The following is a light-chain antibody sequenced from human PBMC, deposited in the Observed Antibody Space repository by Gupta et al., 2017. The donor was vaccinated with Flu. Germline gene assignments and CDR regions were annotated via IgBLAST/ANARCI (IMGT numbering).Light chain of an antibody. J-gene: IGKJ1*01. CDR1: QSISSY. Sequence: IQMPQSPSSLSASVGDRVTITCRASQSISSYLNWYQQKPGKAPKLLIYAASSLQSGVPSRFSGSGSGTDFTLTISILQPEDFATYYCQQSYSTPHTFGQGTKVEIK. V-gene: IGKV1-39*01. CDR3: QQSYSTPHT. CDR2: AAS.